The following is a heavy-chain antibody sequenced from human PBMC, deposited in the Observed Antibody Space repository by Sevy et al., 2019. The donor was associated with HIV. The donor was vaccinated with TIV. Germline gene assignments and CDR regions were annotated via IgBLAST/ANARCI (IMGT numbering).Heavy chain of an antibody. D-gene: IGHD4-17*01. V-gene: IGHV3-30*18. CDR3: AKDHALTTLWVNNSFDS. Sequence: GGSLRLSCAASGFTFSSYGMHWVRQAPGKGLEWVAVITYDGSNQYYTDSVKGRFTISRDDSKNTLYLQMNSLRAEDTAVYYCAKDHALTTLWVNNSFDSWGQGTLVTVSS. CDR2: ITYDGSNQ. CDR1: GFTFSSYG. J-gene: IGHJ5*01.